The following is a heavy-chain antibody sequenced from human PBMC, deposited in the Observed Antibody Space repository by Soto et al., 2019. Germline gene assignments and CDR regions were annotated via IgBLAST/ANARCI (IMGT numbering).Heavy chain of an antibody. D-gene: IGHD3-16*01. CDR1: GFSLSTTVVG. Sequence: QITLTESGPTLVRPTQTLTLTCTFSGFSLSTTVVGVGWIRQPPGKALEWLALIYWDDDKRYSPSLKSRFTITKDTCKHEVILTITNMDPVDTATFYCAQRLRVFVLGRERANYFVPWGQGTLVTVSS. CDR3: AQRLRVFVLGRERANYFVP. CDR2: IYWDDDK. V-gene: IGHV2-5*02. J-gene: IGHJ5*02.